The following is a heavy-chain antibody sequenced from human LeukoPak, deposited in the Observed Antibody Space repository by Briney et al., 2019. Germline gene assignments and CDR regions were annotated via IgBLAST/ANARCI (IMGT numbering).Heavy chain of an antibody. V-gene: IGHV1-58*01. CDR3: AADLSNPRMGASYLDS. D-gene: IGHD3-16*01. J-gene: IGHJ4*02. Sequence: ASVKVSRTASGFTSTNFAVQWVRQARGQRLEWIGWIIVGSGATKCAQDFQERVTITRDLSTSTLYMELRSLTSEDTAVYYCAADLSNPRMGASYLDSWGQGTLVTVSS. CDR1: GFTSTNFA. CDR2: IIVGSGAT.